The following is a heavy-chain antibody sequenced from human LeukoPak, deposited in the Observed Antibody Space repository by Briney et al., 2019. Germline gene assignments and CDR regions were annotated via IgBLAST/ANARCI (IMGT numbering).Heavy chain of an antibody. CDR3: ASTTYYDFWSGYHFDY. CDR1: GGSISSYY. J-gene: IGHJ4*02. CDR2: IYHSGST. Sequence: SETLSLTCTVSGGSISSYYWSWIRQPAGKGLEWIGSIYHSGSTYYNPSLKSRVTISVDTSKNQFSLKLSSVTAADTAVYYCASTTYYDFWSGYHFDYWGQGTLVTVSS. V-gene: IGHV4-59*04. D-gene: IGHD3-3*01.